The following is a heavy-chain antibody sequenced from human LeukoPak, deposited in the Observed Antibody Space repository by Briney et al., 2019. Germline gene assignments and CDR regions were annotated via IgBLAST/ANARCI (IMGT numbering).Heavy chain of an antibody. J-gene: IGHJ3*02. Sequence: PGGSLRLSCAASVFTFRSYEMNWVRQAPGKGLEWVSYISSSGSTIYYADSVKGRFTITRDNAKNSLYLQMNSLRAEDTAVYYCAGDYGANRRAFDIWGQGTMVTVSS. V-gene: IGHV3-48*03. D-gene: IGHD4-23*01. CDR1: VFTFRSYE. CDR3: AGDYGANRRAFDI. CDR2: ISSSGSTI.